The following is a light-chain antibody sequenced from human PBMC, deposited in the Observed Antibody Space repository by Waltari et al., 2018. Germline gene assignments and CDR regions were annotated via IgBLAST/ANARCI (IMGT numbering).Light chain of an antibody. CDR3: QSFDITLSGGVI. CDR2: GNT. V-gene: IGLV1-40*01. CDR1: RSTIGAGHA. J-gene: IGLJ2*01. Sequence: QSLLTQPPSVSGAPGQRVPISCTGSRSTIGAGHAVPLSQGSLGRAPKLLIYGNTNRPSGVPDRFSGSMSGSSASLAITGLQAEDEADYYCQSFDITLSGGVIFGGGTRVTVL.